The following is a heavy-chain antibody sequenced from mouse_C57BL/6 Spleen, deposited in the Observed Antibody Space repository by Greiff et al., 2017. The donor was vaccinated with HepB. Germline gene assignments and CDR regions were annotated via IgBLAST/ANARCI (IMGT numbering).Heavy chain of an antibody. D-gene: IGHD2-4*01. CDR3: ARARLRRGGFAY. Sequence: ESGPGLVKPSQSLSLTCSVTGYSITSGYYWNWIRQFPGNKLEWMGYISYDGSNNYNPSLKNRISITRDTSKNQFFLKLNSVTTEDTATYYCARARLRRGGFAYWGQGTLVTVSA. V-gene: IGHV3-6*01. CDR2: ISYDGSN. CDR1: GYSITSGYY. J-gene: IGHJ3*01.